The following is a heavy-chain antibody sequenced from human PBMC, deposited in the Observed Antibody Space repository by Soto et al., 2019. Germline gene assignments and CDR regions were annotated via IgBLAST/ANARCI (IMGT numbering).Heavy chain of an antibody. Sequence: GSLRLSCAASGFTFSSYAMHWVRQAPGKGLEWVAVISYDGSNKYYADSVKGRFTISRDNSKNTLYLQMNSLRAEDTAVYYCARKAYSSGWYGYYFDYWGQGTLVTVSS. CDR2: ISYDGSNK. J-gene: IGHJ4*02. CDR3: ARKAYSSGWYGYYFDY. V-gene: IGHV3-30-3*01. D-gene: IGHD6-19*01. CDR1: GFTFSSYA.